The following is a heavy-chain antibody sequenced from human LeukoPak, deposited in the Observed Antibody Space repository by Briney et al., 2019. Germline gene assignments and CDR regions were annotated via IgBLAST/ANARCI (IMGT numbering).Heavy chain of an antibody. CDR2: ISSSSSTI. Sequence: GGSLRLSCAASGFTFSSYEMNWVRQAPGKGLEWVSYISSSSSTIYYADSVKGRFTISRDNAKNSLYLQMHSLRAEDTAVYYCARAPSSSSTFNWFDPWGQGTLVTVSS. CDR3: ARAPSSSSTFNWFDP. J-gene: IGHJ5*02. D-gene: IGHD6-6*01. V-gene: IGHV3-48*03. CDR1: GFTFSSYE.